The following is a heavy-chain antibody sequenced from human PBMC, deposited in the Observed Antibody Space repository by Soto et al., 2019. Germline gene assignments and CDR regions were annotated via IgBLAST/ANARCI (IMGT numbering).Heavy chain of an antibody. V-gene: IGHV3-9*01. D-gene: IGHD6-13*01. Sequence: DVHLVESGGGLVQPGRSLRLSCAASGFTFDDYAMHWVRQAPGKGLEWVSSISWDSGIIGYADSVKGRFTISRDNAKNSLYLQMNSLRAEDTALYYCAKISPSSNFDYWGQGTLVTVSS. CDR3: AKISPSSNFDY. CDR2: ISWDSGII. CDR1: GFTFDDYA. J-gene: IGHJ4*02.